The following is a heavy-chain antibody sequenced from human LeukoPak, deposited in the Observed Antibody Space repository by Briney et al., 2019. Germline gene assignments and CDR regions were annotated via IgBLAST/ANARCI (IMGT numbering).Heavy chain of an antibody. CDR2: IYYSGST. D-gene: IGHD3-3*01. Sequence: SETLSLTCTVSGGSISSYYWSWIRQPPGKGLEWIGYIYYSGSTNYNPSLKSRVTISVDTSKNQFSLKLRSVTAADTAVYYCARHRVCDFWSGYDYWGQGTLVTVSS. CDR1: GGSISSYY. CDR3: ARHRVCDFWSGYDY. J-gene: IGHJ4*02. V-gene: IGHV4-59*08.